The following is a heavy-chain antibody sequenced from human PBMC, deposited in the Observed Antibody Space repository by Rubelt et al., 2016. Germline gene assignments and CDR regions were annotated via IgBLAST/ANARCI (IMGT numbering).Heavy chain of an antibody. V-gene: IGHV1-2*02. CDR3: TRGLVADWFDP. Sequence: QVQLVQSGAEVKKPGASVKVSCKASGYTFTGYYTHWVRQAPGQGLEWMGWINNKHGGTNSAEKFQGRVTLTRDPSTSTAYMELNSLRSDDTAVYYCTRGLVADWFDPWGQGTLVIVSS. D-gene: IGHD2-15*01. J-gene: IGHJ5*02. CDR2: INNKHGGT. CDR1: GYTFTGYY.